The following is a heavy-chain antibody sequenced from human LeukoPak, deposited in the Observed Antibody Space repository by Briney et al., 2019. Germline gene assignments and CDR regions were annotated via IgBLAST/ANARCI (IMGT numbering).Heavy chain of an antibody. D-gene: IGHD6-19*01. CDR1: AGSISSSSYY. CDR3: ARPSHSRGLALAV. CDR2: IYYSGST. J-gene: IGHJ6*02. Sequence: SETLSLTCTVSAGSISSSSYYWGWLRQPPGKGLEWIGSIYYSGSTYYNPSLQSRVTISVDTSRNQFSLRLSSVTAADTAVYYCARPSHSRGLALAVWGQGTTVTVSS. V-gene: IGHV4-39*01.